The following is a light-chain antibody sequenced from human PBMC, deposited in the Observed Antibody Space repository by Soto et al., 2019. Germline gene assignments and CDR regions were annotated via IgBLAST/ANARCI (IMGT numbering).Light chain of an antibody. J-gene: IGKJ5*01. Sequence: GLTQSPGHLSFSPGESATLSCRASHSVSITYLTWYQQKPGQAPRLLIFGASKRATGIPDRFSGSGSGRDFTLTISGLEPEDFAVYYCQQYGSSPLISFGQGTRLEIK. CDR2: GAS. CDR3: QQYGSSPLIS. CDR1: HSVSITY. V-gene: IGKV3-20*01.